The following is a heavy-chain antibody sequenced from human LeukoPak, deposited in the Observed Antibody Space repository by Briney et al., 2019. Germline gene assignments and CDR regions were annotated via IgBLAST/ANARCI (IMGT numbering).Heavy chain of an antibody. D-gene: IGHD3-10*01. CDR3: AKDRHYGSGSYYNY. CDR1: GFTFSSYG. Sequence: GRSLRLSCAASGFTFSSYGMHWVRQAPGKGLEWVAVISYDGSNKYYADSVKGRFTISRDNSKNTLYLQMNSLRPEDTAVYYCAKDRHYGSGSYYNYWGQGTLVTVSS. V-gene: IGHV3-30*18. J-gene: IGHJ4*02. CDR2: ISYDGSNK.